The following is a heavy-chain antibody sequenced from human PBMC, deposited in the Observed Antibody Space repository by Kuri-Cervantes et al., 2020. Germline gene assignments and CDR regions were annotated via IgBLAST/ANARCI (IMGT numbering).Heavy chain of an antibody. CDR2: IIPLYNAP. CDR3: ARAGADCSSTDCYLDH. V-gene: IGHV1-69*06. Sequence: SVKVSCKASGVTFSNSVISWVRQAPGQGLEWVEGIIPLYNAPTYAQKFQGRVTVSADTSTNRVYMEVNSLTFDDTAVYYCARAGADCSSTDCYLDHWGQGTLVTVSS. CDR1: GVTFSNSV. J-gene: IGHJ5*02. D-gene: IGHD2-2*01.